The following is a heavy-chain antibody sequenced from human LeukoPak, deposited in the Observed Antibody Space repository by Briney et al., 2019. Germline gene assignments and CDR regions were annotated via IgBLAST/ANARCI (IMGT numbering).Heavy chain of an antibody. CDR3: ATGAYCDH. J-gene: IGHJ4*02. CDR2: ISDTGDST. Sequence: GGSLRPSCAASGFTFSRYGMTWVRQAPGKGLEWVSTISDTGDSTYYADSVKGRFTISRDNSENTLYLQMNGLRAEDTAIYFCATGAYCDHWGQGTLVTVSS. CDR1: GFTFSRYG. V-gene: IGHV3-23*01.